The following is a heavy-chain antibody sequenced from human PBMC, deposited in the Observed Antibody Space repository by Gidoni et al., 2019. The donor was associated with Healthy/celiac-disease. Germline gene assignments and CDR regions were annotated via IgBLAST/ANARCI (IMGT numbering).Heavy chain of an antibody. V-gene: IGHV3-23*04. J-gene: IGHJ4*02. Sequence: EVQQVESGGGLVQPGASLRLSCAASGFTFSSHAMSWVRQAPGKGLEWVSAISCSGGSTYSADSVKGRFTISRDNSKNTLYLQMNSLRAEDTAVYYCAKDSSRSAVGSWTFDYWGQGTLVTVSS. D-gene: IGHD6-13*01. CDR1: GFTFSSHA. CDR3: AKDSSRSAVGSWTFDY. CDR2: ISCSGGST.